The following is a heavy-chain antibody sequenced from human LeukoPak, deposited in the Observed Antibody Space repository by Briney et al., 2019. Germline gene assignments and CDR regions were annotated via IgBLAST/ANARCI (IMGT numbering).Heavy chain of an antibody. Sequence: ASVKVSCKASGYTFTGYYMHWVRQAPGQGLEWMGWINPNSGGTNYAQKLQGRVTMTTDTSTSTAYMELRSLRSDDTAVYYCARGDCSGGSCYSVRSKVPLDYWGQGTLVTVSS. CDR1: GYTFTGYY. CDR2: INPNSGGT. V-gene: IGHV1-2*02. D-gene: IGHD2-15*01. J-gene: IGHJ4*02. CDR3: ARGDCSGGSCYSVRSKVPLDY.